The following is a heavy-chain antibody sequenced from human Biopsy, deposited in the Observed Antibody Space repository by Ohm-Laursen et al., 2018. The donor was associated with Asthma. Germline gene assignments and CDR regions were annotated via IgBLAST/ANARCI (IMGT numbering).Heavy chain of an antibody. CDR2: ISGNSQYI. J-gene: IGHJ4*02. CDR3: ATDSSGWF. D-gene: IGHD6-19*01. V-gene: IGHV3-21*01. CDR1: GFSFSHHS. Sequence: GSLRLSCSASGFSFSHHSMNWVRQAPGKGLEWVSCISGNSQYIYFADSVKGRFTISRDNAKNSLYLHMNDLSADDSGVYYCATDSSGWFWGPGTMVAVSS.